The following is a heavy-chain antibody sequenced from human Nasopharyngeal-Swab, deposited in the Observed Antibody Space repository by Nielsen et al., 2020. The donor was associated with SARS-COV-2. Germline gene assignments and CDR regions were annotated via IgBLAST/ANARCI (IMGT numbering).Heavy chain of an antibody. Sequence: SRQSPGKGLEWIGEINHSGSTNYNPSLKSRATISVDTSKNQFSLKLSSVTAADTAVYYCARIEDCSSTSCYDYFDYWGQGTLVTVSS. CDR2: INHSGST. D-gene: IGHD2-2*01. V-gene: IGHV4-34*01. J-gene: IGHJ4*02. CDR3: ARIEDCSSTSCYDYFDY.